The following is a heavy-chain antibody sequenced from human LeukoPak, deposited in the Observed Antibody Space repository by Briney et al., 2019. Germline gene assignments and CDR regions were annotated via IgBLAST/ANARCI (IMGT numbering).Heavy chain of an antibody. CDR2: FYYGGST. D-gene: IGHD5-24*01. CDR1: GGSISTNGYY. J-gene: IGHJ4*02. V-gene: IGHV4-39*01. Sequence: SETLSLTCTVSGGSISTNGYYWGWIRQPPGKGLEWIGSFYYGGSTYYNPSFKNRVTMSVDMSKSQFSLKLSSVTATDTAVYYCARRRDDYGSYFDSWGLGTLVTVS. CDR3: ARRRDDYGSYFDS.